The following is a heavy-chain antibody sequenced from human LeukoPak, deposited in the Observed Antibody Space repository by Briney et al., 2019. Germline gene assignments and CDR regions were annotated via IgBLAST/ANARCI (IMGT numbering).Heavy chain of an antibody. V-gene: IGHV3-23*01. CDR1: GFTFTGYA. J-gene: IGHJ4*02. CDR2: ISGSGAST. D-gene: IGHD1-7*01. CDR3: AKRGTELELAD. Sequence: GGSLRLSCAASGFTFTGYAMSWVRQAPGKGLEWVSAISGSGASTYYADSVKGRSTISRDNSKNTLYVQMNSLRAEDTAVYYCAKRGTELELADWGQGTLVTVSS.